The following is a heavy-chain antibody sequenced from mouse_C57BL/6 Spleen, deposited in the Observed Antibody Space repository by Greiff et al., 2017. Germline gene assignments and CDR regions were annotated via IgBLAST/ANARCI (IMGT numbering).Heavy chain of an antibody. Sequence: QVQLQQPGTELVKPGASVKLSCKASGYTFTSYWMHWVKQRPGQGLEWIGNINPSNGGTNYNETLQSKDTLTVAKSSSTAYMQRSSLTSEDSAVYYCARGKDGYYVGAWFAYWGQGTLVTVSA. D-gene: IGHD2-3*01. J-gene: IGHJ3*01. CDR3: ARGKDGYYVGAWFAY. V-gene: IGHV1-53*01. CDR1: GYTFTSYW. CDR2: INPSNGGT.